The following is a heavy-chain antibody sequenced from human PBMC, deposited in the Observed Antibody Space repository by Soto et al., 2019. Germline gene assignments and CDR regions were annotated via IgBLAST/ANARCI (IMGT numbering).Heavy chain of an antibody. D-gene: IGHD5-12*01. CDR1: GFTFSDYY. V-gene: IGHV3-11*06. CDR3: ARDRGGYDRLYYYHGMDV. J-gene: IGHJ6*02. CDR2: ISSSSGST. Sequence: QVQLVESGGGLVKPGGSLRLSCAASGFTFSDYYMSWIRQAPGKGLEYISYISSSSGSTNYADSVKGRFTISRDNAKNSLYPQMSSLRAEDTAVYYCARDRGGYDRLYYYHGMDVWGQGTTVTVSS.